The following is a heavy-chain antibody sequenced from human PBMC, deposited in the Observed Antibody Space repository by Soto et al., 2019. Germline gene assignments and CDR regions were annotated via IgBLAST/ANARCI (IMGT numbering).Heavy chain of an antibody. CDR1: GFTFNNHD. CDR2: IGTADDT. V-gene: IGHV3-13*01. J-gene: IGHJ5*02. CDR3: ARGCDGGGGCHSLSWFDP. Sequence: GGSLRLSCAASGFTFNNHDMHWVRQTPGKRLEWVAAIGTADDTYYPDSVKGRFTISRDNAKKSVYLQMNSLRDGDTAVYYCARGCDGGGGCHSLSWFDPWGQGTLVTVSS. D-gene: IGHD2-21*02.